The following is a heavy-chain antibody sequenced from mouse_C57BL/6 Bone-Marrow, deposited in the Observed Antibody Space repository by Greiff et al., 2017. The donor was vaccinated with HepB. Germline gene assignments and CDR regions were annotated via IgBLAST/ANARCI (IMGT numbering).Heavy chain of an antibody. V-gene: IGHV1-55*01. CDR1: GYTFTSYW. D-gene: IGHD2-3*01. CDR3: ARSRVVTRYFDV. CDR2: IYPGSGST. J-gene: IGHJ1*03. Sequence: QVQLQQPGAELVKPGASVKMSCKASGYTFTSYWITWVKQRPGQGLEWIGDIYPGSGSTNYNEKFKSKATLTVDTSSSTAYMQLSSLTSEDSAVYYSARSRVVTRYFDVWGTGTTVTVSS.